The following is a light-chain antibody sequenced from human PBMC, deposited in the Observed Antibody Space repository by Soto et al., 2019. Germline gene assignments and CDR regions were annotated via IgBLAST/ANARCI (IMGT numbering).Light chain of an antibody. CDR3: SSYVGTNSYV. Sequence: QSVLTQPPSASGSPGRSVTISCTGTSSDVGGYNYVSWYQHHPGKAPKLIIYEVYKRPSGVPDRFSGSKSGNTAALTVSGLQAEDEAGYYCSSYVGTNSYVFGTGTKVTVL. CDR2: EVY. V-gene: IGLV2-8*01. J-gene: IGLJ1*01. CDR1: SSDVGGYNY.